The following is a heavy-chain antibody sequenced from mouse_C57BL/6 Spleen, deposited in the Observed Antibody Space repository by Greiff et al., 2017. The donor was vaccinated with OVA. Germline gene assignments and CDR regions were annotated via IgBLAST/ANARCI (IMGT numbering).Heavy chain of an antibody. D-gene: IGHD2-3*01. CDR1: GYTFTDYY. J-gene: IGHJ2*01. V-gene: IGHV1-19*01. CDR2: INPYNGGT. Sequence: EVQLQQSGPVLVKPGASVKMSCKASGYTFTDYYMNWVKQSHGKSLEWIGVINPYNGGTSYNQKFKGKATLTVDKSSSTAYMELNSLTSEDSAVYYCARYGYYDYFDYWGQGTTLTVSS. CDR3: ARYGYYDYFDY.